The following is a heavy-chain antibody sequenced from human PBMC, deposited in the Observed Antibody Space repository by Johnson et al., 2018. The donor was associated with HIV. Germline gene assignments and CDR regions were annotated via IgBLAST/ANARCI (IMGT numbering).Heavy chain of an antibody. J-gene: IGHJ3*02. D-gene: IGHD4-23*01. Sequence: VQLVESGGGVVQPGRSLRLSCAASGFTFSSYGMHWVRQAPGKGLEWVAVISYDGSNKYYADSVKGRFTISRDNSKNTLYLQMNSLRAEDTAVYYCARQTTVVSGDAFHIWGQGTMVTVSS. CDR1: GFTFSSYG. CDR2: ISYDGSNK. CDR3: ARQTTVVSGDAFHI. V-gene: IGHV3-30*03.